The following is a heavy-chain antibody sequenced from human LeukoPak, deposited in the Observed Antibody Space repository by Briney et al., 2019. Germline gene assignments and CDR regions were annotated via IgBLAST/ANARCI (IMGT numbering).Heavy chain of an antibody. J-gene: IGHJ5*02. CDR2: IFYSGST. CDR1: GGSISSYY. CDR3: AKDLMRDRWFGES. D-gene: IGHD3-10*01. V-gene: IGHV4-59*01. Sequence: SETLSLTCTVSGGSISSYYWSWIRQPPGKGLEWIGYIFYSGSTNYNPSLKSRVTISVDTSKNQFSLKLSSVTAADTAVYYCAKDLMRDRWFGESWGQGTLVTVSS.